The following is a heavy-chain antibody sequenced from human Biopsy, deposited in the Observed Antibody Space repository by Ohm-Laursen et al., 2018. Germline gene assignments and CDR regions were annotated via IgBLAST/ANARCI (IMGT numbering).Heavy chain of an antibody. V-gene: IGHV4-31*02. Sequence: TLSLTCTVSGVSINGGRYYWNWIRNPPGKGLAWIGNIFYSANTYYNPSLKSRVTISVDTSKNQFSLKLSSVTAADTAVYYCARLGSGDYFPTFFDFWGQGALVTVSS. CDR2: IFYSANT. CDR3: ARLGSGDYFPTFFDF. D-gene: IGHD5-12*01. CDR1: GVSINGGRYY. J-gene: IGHJ4*02.